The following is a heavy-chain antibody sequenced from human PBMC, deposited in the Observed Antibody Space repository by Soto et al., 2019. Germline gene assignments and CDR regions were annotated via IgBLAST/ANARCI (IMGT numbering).Heavy chain of an antibody. Sequence: SGPTLVNPTQTLTLTCTFSRFSLSTSGMCVSWIRQPPGKALEWLALSDWDDDKYYSTSLKTRLTISKDTSKNQVVLTMTNMDPVDTATYYCARISGRIVGATAAFDIWGPGTMVTVSS. CDR3: ARISGRIVGATAAFDI. CDR2: SDWDDDK. CDR1: RFSLSTSGMC. D-gene: IGHD1-26*01. V-gene: IGHV2-70*01. J-gene: IGHJ3*02.